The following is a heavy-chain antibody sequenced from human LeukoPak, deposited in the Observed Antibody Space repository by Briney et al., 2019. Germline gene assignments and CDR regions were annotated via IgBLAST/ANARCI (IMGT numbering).Heavy chain of an antibody. Sequence: KPSETLSLTCTVSGGSISTYYWNCIRQPPGKGLEWIGHIYHSGSTNYNPSLKSRVTISVDTSKNEFSLKLSSVTAADTAVYFCARGSYCSGGTCMFDYWGQGTLVTVSS. CDR3: ARGSYCSGGTCMFDY. J-gene: IGHJ4*02. V-gene: IGHV4-59*01. D-gene: IGHD2-15*01. CDR1: GGSISTYY. CDR2: IYHSGST.